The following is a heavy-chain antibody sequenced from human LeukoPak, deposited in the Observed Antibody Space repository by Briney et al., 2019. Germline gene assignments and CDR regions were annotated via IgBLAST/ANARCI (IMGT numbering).Heavy chain of an antibody. D-gene: IGHD4-23*01. CDR1: GFTFSSYW. Sequence: GGSLRLSCAASGFTFSSYWMNWVRQAPGKGLVWVSRIASDGSSTTYADSVKGRFSISRDNAKNTLYLQMNRLRVEDTAVYYCARGRPHGNDYWGQGTLVTVSS. J-gene: IGHJ4*02. CDR3: ARGRPHGNDY. V-gene: IGHV3-74*01. CDR2: IASDGSST.